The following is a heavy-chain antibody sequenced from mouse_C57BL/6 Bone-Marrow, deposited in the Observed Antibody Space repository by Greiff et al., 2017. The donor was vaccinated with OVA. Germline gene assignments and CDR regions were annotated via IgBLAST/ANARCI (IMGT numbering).Heavy chain of an antibody. J-gene: IGHJ3*01. Sequence: QVQLQQSGAELARPGASVKLSCKASGYTFTSYGISWVKQRTGQGLEWIGEIYPRSGNTYYNEKFKGKATLTADKSSSTAYMELRSLTSEDSAVYFCVHYYGSRGAYWGQGTLVTVSA. D-gene: IGHD1-1*01. V-gene: IGHV1-81*01. CDR2: IYPRSGNT. CDR1: GYTFTSYG. CDR3: VHYYGSRGAY.